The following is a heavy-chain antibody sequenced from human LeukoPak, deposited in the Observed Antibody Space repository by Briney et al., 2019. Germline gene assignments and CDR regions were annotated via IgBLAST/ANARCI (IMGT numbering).Heavy chain of an antibody. CDR3: ARSGSTGYSLDY. CDR2: IDPNSGDT. D-gene: IGHD3-22*01. J-gene: IGHJ4*02. V-gene: IGHV1-2*02. CDR1: GYSFTGYF. Sequence: ASVKVSCKAPGYSFTGYFIHWVRRAPGQGLEWMGCIDPNSGDTKYAQKFQGRVSMPRDTSTRTAYMELSRLRSDDTAVYFCARSGSTGYSLDYWGQGTLVTVSS.